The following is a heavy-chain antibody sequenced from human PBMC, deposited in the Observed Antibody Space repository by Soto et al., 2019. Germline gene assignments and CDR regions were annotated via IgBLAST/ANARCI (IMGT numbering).Heavy chain of an antibody. V-gene: IGHV3-21*01. Sequence: GGSLRLSCAASGFTFSSYSMNWVRQAPGKGLEWVSSISSSSSYIYYADSVKGRFTISRDNAKNSLYLQMNSLRAEDTAVYYCARVPLYVDTAMVNLADYWGQGTLVTVSS. D-gene: IGHD5-18*01. J-gene: IGHJ4*02. CDR3: ARVPLYVDTAMVNLADY. CDR1: GFTFSSYS. CDR2: ISSSSSYI.